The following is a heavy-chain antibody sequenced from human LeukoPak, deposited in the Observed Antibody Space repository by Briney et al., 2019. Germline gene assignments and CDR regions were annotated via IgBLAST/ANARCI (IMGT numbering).Heavy chain of an antibody. CDR2: IYYSGST. D-gene: IGHD3-16*01. V-gene: IGHV4-39*07. CDR3: ATSGGDWFDP. CDR1: GGSLSSSSYY. J-gene: IGHJ5*02. Sequence: SETLSLTCTVSGGSLSSSSYYWGWIRQPPGKGLEWIGSIYYSGSTYYNPSLKSRVTISVDTSKNQFSLKLNSVTAADTAFYYCATSGGDWFDPWGQGTLVTVSS.